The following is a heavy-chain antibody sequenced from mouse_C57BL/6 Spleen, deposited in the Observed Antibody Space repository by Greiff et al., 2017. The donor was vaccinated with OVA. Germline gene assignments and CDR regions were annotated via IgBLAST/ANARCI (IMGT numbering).Heavy chain of an antibody. Sequence: QVQLQQPGAELVKPGASVKLSCKASGYTFTSYWMQWVKQRPGQGLEWIGEIDPSDSYTNSNQKFKGKATLTVDTSSSTAYMQLSSLTSEDSAVYYCGQDFFAYWGQGTLVTVSA. CDR2: IDPSDSYT. CDR3: GQDFFAY. CDR1: GYTFTSYW. V-gene: IGHV1-50*01. J-gene: IGHJ3*01.